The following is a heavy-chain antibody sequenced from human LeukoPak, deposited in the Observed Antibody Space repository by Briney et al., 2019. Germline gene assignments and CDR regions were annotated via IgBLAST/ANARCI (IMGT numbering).Heavy chain of an antibody. CDR1: GFTLSSYW. CDR2: INSDSGRT. V-gene: IGHV3-74*01. D-gene: IGHD5-24*01. J-gene: IGHJ4*01. Sequence: GGSLRLSCAASGFTLSSYWMYWVRQAPGKGLVWVSQINSDSGRTRYADSVKGRLTISRDNAKNTVYLQINSLRAEDTAMYYCARGRNGFFDYWGHGTLVTVSS. CDR3: ARGRNGFFDY.